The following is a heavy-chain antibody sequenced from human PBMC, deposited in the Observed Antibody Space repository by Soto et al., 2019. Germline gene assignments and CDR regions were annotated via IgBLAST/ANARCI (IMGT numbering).Heavy chain of an antibody. V-gene: IGHV3-74*01. J-gene: IGHJ4*02. CDR2: INSDGGGT. CDR3: AKGAYEFDY. D-gene: IGHD3-22*01. CDR1: GFTFSSYW. Sequence: EVQLVESGGDLVQPGGSLRLSCAAPGFTFSSYWMHWVRQVPGKGLVWVSRINSDGGGTNYADSVKGRFTISRDNAKNTLYLQMDSLRAEDTAVYYCAKGAYEFDYWGQGTLVTVSS.